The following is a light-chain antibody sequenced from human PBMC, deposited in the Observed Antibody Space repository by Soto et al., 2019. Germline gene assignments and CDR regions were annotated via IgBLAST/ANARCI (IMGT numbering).Light chain of an antibody. CDR1: QSISSW. J-gene: IGKJ3*01. Sequence: DIQMTQSPSTLSASVGDRVTITCRASQSISSWLAWYRQKPGKAPKLLIYKASSLESGVPSRFSGSGSGTEFTLTISSLQPDDFATYYCQQYTSYPFTFGPGTKVDIK. CDR2: KAS. V-gene: IGKV1-5*03. CDR3: QQYTSYPFT.